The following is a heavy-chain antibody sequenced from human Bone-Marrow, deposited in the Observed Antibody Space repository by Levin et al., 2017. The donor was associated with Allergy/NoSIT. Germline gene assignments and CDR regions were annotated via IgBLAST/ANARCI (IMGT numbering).Heavy chain of an antibody. D-gene: IGHD2-15*01. V-gene: IGHV3-9*01. CDR2: ITGNSDNM. Sequence: GGSLRLSCAASGFTFDDYAMHWVRQVPGKGLEWVSGITGNSDNMGYADSLKGRFTISRDNAKNSLYLEMTSLTVDDTALYFCAKSGGRNLFYYGLDVWGQGTTVTGSS. CDR3: AKSGGRNLFYYGLDV. CDR1: GFTFDDYA. J-gene: IGHJ6*02.